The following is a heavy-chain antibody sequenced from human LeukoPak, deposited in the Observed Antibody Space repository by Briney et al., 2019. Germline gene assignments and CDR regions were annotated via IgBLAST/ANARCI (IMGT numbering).Heavy chain of an antibody. J-gene: IGHJ6*03. CDR1: GGTFSSYA. CDR2: IIPIFGTA. Sequence: SVKVSCKASGGTFSSYAISWVRQAPGQGLEWMGGIIPIFGTANYAQKFQGRVTITADESTSTAYMELRSLRSDDTAVYYCARDGTKLPWFGEVRVTRYYYYYMDVWGKGTTVTISS. V-gene: IGHV1-69*13. D-gene: IGHD3-10*01. CDR3: ARDGTKLPWFGEVRVTRYYYYYMDV.